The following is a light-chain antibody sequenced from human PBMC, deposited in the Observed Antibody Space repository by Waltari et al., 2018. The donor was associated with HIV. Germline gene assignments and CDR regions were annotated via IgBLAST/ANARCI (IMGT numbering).Light chain of an antibody. CDR1: QSVGKY. CDR2: DAS. J-gene: IGKJ2*01. CDR3: QQRTNWPPYT. Sequence: EIVLSQSPATLSLSPGERATLSCRASQSVGKYLAWYQQKPGQAPRLLIYDASDRATGIPARFSGSGSLTDFTLTISSLEPEDFAVYYCQQRTNWPPYTFGHGTKLEIK. V-gene: IGKV3-11*01.